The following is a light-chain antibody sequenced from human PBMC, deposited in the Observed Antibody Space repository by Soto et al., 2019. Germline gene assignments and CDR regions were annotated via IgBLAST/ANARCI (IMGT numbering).Light chain of an antibody. J-gene: IGKJ5*01. CDR2: GIS. V-gene: IGKV3-15*01. CDR3: QQYSKWPIT. CDR1: QSVNSN. Sequence: EMVMKQSPAILSVSPGESATLSCRASQSVNSNYLAWYQPHPGQPPTLLIYGISTRATGIPARFSGSGSGTEFSLTISSLQSEDFAVYYCQQYSKWPITFGQVTRLEIK.